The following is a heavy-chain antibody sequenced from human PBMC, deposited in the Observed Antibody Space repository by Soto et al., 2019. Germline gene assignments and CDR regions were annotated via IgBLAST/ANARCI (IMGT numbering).Heavy chain of an antibody. CDR1: GFTFSNYG. V-gene: IGHV3-33*01. Sequence: QVPLVESGGGVVQPGRSLRLSCAASGFTFSNYGMHWVRQSPGKGLEWVAVIYSHGNTKHHADSVKGRFTISRDNSRNTLYMEMNGLRDEDTAVYYCARDDAGVGNPFDYWGQGTLVTVSS. J-gene: IGHJ4*02. D-gene: IGHD2-15*01. CDR2: IYSHGNTK. CDR3: ARDDAGVGNPFDY.